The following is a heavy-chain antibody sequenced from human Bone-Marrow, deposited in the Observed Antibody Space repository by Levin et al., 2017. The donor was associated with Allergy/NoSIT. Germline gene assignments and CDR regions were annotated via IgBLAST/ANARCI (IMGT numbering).Heavy chain of an antibody. CDR1: GFSLSDASVA. V-gene: IGHV2-26*01. D-gene: IGHD3-10*01. CDR3: ARTDYYGTRGYAFDV. CDR2: IFSNDDT. J-gene: IGHJ3*01. Sequence: SGPTLVKPTETLTLTCFVSGFSLSDASVAVSWIRQPPGKALEWLAHIFSNDDTSYNTSLTRRLTISKDASKGQVVLSMTNMDPADTGTYFCARTDYYGTRGYAFDVWGQGTLVTVSA.